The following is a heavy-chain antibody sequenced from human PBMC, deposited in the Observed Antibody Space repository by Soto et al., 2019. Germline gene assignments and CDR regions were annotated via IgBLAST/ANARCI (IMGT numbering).Heavy chain of an antibody. CDR2: ISYDGSNK. D-gene: IGHD3-3*01. J-gene: IGHJ3*02. Sequence: GGSLRLSCAASGFTFSSYGMHWVRQAPGKGLEWVAVISYDGSNKYYADSVKGRFTISRDNSKNTLYLQMNSLRAEDTAVYYCAKGRVVIMNDDAFDIWGQGTMVTVSS. CDR1: GFTFSSYG. V-gene: IGHV3-30*18. CDR3: AKGRVVIMNDDAFDI.